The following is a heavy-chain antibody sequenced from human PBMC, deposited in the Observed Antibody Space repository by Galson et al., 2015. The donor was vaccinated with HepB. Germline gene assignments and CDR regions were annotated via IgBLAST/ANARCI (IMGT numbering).Heavy chain of an antibody. J-gene: IGHJ4*02. CDR2: MSGSSGTT. CDR3: AKCRGNSWRYYFDY. V-gene: IGHV3-23*01. Sequence: SLRLSCAASGFTFSNYAMSWVRQAPGKGLEWVSAMSGSSGTTYYADSVKGRFTISRDNSKNTLYLQMNSLRVEDTAVYYCAKCRGNSWRYYFDYWGQGTLGTVSS. CDR1: GFTFSNYA. D-gene: IGHD6-13*01.